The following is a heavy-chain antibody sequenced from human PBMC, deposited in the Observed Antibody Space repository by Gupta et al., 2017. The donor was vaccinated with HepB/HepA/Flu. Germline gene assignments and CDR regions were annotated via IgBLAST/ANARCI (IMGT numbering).Heavy chain of an antibody. Sequence: QVQLVQSGAEVKKPGSSVRVSCKASGGTFNNYGINWVRQAPGQGPEWMGGIIPLFGKTTYAQKLQGRITITADESTSTAYMELSSLRSEDTAVYYCAKGPFERFTLLTYMDVWGRGTTVTVSS. D-gene: IGHD3-3*01. CDR2: IIPLFGKT. J-gene: IGHJ6*03. V-gene: IGHV1-69*01. CDR1: GGTFNNYG. CDR3: AKGPFERFTLLTYMDV.